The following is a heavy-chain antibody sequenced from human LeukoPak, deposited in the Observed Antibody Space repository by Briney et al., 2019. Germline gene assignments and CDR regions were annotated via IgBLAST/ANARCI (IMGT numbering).Heavy chain of an antibody. CDR3: ARALSSGYYYEGVDY. J-gene: IGHJ4*02. CDR2: IIPIFGTA. D-gene: IGHD3-22*01. V-gene: IGHV1-69*13. CDR1: GGTFSSYA. Sequence: PLASVKVSCKASGGTFSSYAISWVRQAPGQGLEWVGGIIPIFGTANYAQKFQGRVTITADESTSTAYMELSSLRSEDTAVYYCARALSSGYYYEGVDYWGQGTLVTVSS.